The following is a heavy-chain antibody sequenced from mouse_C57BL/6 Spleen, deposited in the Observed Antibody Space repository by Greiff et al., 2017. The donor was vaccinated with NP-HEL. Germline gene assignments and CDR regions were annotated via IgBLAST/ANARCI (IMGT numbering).Heavy chain of an antibody. V-gene: IGHV3-6*01. J-gene: IGHJ2*01. CDR1: GYSITRGYY. CDR2: ISYDGSN. D-gene: IGHD2-4*01. Sequence: ESGPGLVKPSQSLSLTCSVTGYSITRGYYWNWIRQFPGNKLEWMGYISYDGSNNYNPSLKNRISITRDTSKNQFFLKLNSVTTEDTATYYCARGIYYDYGDYWGQGTTLTVSS. CDR3: ARGIYYDYGDY.